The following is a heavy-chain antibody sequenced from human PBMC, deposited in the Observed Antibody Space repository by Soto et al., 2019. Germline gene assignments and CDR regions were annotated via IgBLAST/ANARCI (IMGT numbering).Heavy chain of an antibody. J-gene: IGHJ6*02. CDR1: GYIFSNYW. V-gene: IGHV5-51*01. Sequence: GESLKISCEVSGYIFSNYWIGWVRQMPGKGLEWMAIVFPGNSDTIYSPSFRGQVTISADKSISTAYLQWNSLQASDTAIYYCARHNVYAMDVWGQGTTVTAP. CDR3: ARHNVYAMDV. CDR2: VFPGNSDT.